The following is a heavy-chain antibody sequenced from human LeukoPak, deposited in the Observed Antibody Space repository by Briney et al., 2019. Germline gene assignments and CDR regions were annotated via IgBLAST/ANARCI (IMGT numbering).Heavy chain of an antibody. Sequence: GSLRLSCAASGSSFGTHGMSWVRQGPGKGLEWVSALDGSGASIYYTDSVKGRFTISRDNSKNTLFLQMNSLRAEDTAVYYCAKDSPILTVWGQGTMVTVSS. J-gene: IGHJ3*01. CDR2: LDGSGASI. CDR1: GSSFGTHG. CDR3: AKDSPILTV. V-gene: IGHV3-23*01. D-gene: IGHD3-9*01.